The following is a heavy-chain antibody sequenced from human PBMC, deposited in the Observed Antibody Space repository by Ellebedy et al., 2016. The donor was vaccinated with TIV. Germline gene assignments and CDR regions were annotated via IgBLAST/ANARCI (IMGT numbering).Heavy chain of an antibody. CDR3: TRGGGSYSDY. D-gene: IGHD1-26*01. J-gene: IGHJ4*02. CDR1: GFTFSSYW. V-gene: IGHV3-53*01. CDR2: IYSGGST. Sequence: GESLKISCAASGFTFSSYWMHWVRQAPGKGLEWVSVIYSGGSTYYADSVKGRFTISRDNSKNTVYLQMNSLRAEDTAVYYGTRGGGSYSDYWGQGTLVTVSS.